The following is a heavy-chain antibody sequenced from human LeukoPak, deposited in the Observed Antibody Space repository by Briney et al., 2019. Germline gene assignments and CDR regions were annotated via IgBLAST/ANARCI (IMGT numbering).Heavy chain of an antibody. CDR3: ASGSSSWLASMNWFDP. J-gene: IGHJ5*02. CDR1: GYTFTSYD. Sequence: ASVKVSCKASGYTFTSYDINWVRQATGQGLEWMGWMNPNSGNTGYAQKFQGRVTMTRNTSISTAYMELSSLRSEDTAVYYCASGSSSWLASMNWFDPWGQGTLVTVSS. D-gene: IGHD6-13*01. V-gene: IGHV1-8*01. CDR2: MNPNSGNT.